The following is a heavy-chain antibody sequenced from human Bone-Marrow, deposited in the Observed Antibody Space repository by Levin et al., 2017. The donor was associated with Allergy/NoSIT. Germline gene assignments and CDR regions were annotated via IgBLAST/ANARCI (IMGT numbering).Heavy chain of an antibody. Sequence: PGGSLRLSCAGSEFNFSNYAMHWVRQAPGKGLEWVAVTSFDGRNKYYADSVKGRFTIFRDNSKNTLYVQMNSLRVEDTAVYYCAGVIGSSWYPYYFYGMDVWGQGTAVTVSS. CDR1: EFNFSNYA. J-gene: IGHJ6*02. CDR2: TSFDGRNK. CDR3: AGVIGSSWYPYYFYGMDV. D-gene: IGHD6-13*01. V-gene: IGHV3-30*04.